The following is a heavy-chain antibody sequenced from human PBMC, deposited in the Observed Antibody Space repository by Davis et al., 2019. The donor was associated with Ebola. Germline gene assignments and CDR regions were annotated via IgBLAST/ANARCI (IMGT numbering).Heavy chain of an antibody. V-gene: IGHV3-23*01. CDR3: ARSGLSFGVVKYHYGMDV. CDR1: VITFSSYA. J-gene: IGHJ6*04. CDR2: ISGSGGTT. Sequence: GGSLRLSCADSVITFSSYAMTWVRPAPGKGLEWVSAISGSGGTTYYAGSVKGRFTVSRDNSKKTMYLQMNSLRAEDTAVYYCARSGLSFGVVKYHYGMDVWGKGTTVTVSS. D-gene: IGHD3-3*01.